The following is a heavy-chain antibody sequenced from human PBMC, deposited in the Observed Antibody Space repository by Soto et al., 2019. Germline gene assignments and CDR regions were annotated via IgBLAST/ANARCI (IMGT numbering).Heavy chain of an antibody. Sequence: QVQLQESGPGLVKPSQTLSLTCTVSGGSISSGDNYWSWFLQPPGKGLEWIGYIYNRGSNYYNPYLKSRVSISADTSKNQFSLRLSSVTAADTAVYYCASSTGTYCGGDCYQFYFDYWGQGTLVTVSS. V-gene: IGHV4-30-4*01. CDR1: GGSISSGDNY. CDR3: ASSTGTYCGGDCYQFYFDY. D-gene: IGHD2-21*02. CDR2: IYNRGSN. J-gene: IGHJ4*02.